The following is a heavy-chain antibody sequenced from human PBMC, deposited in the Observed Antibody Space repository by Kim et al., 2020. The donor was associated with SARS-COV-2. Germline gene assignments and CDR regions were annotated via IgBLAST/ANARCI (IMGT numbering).Heavy chain of an antibody. V-gene: IGHV3-11*01. J-gene: IGHJ4*02. CDR3: ARILLFWSGYYHGGGPFDY. Sequence: GGSLRLSCAASGFTFSDYYMSWIRQAPGKGLEWVSYISSSGSTIYYADSVKGRFTISRDNAKNSLYLQMNSLRAEDTAVYYCARILLFWSGYYHGGGPFDYWGQGTLVTVSS. CDR1: GFTFSDYY. D-gene: IGHD3-3*01. CDR2: ISSSGSTI.